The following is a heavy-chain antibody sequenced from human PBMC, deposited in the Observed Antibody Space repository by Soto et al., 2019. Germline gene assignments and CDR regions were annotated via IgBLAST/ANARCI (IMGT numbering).Heavy chain of an antibody. Sequence: TSVKVTCEDSGGSLSSNARSWVRQAPGQGLEWMGGIIPIFGTANYAQKFQGRVTITADESTSTAYMELSSLRSEDTAVYYCATGDYGDFRRWFDPWGQGTLVTVSS. CDR1: GGSLSSNA. CDR2: IIPIFGTA. D-gene: IGHD4-17*01. CDR3: ATGDYGDFRRWFDP. J-gene: IGHJ5*02. V-gene: IGHV1-69*13.